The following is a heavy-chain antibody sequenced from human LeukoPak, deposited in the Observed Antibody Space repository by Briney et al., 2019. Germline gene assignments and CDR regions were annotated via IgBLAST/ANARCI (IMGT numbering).Heavy chain of an antibody. Sequence: SETLSLTCAVSGVAISRGGYAWNWIRQPPGKGLEWIAYIYHSGTTYYNPSLKSRVTISLDTSKNQFSLKLNSVTAADTAVYFCARGSISGTRIYYYYYLDVWGKGTTVTISS. CDR1: GVAISRGGYA. J-gene: IGHJ6*03. V-gene: IGHV4-30-2*01. CDR3: ARGSISGTRIYYYYYLDV. CDR2: IYHSGTT. D-gene: IGHD1-20*01.